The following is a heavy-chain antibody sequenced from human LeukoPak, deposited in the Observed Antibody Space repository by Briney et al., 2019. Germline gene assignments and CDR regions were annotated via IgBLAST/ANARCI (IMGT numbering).Heavy chain of an antibody. CDR3: ANDIRGSTSWYGLDY. V-gene: IGHV3-43D*03. CDR1: GFTFDDYA. D-gene: IGHD6-13*01. Sequence: GGSLRLSCAASGFTFDDYAMHWVRHAPGKGLEWVSLISWDGGSTYYADSVKGRFTISRDNSKNSLYLQMNSLRPEDTALYYCANDIRGSTSWYGLDYWGQGTLVTVSS. J-gene: IGHJ4*02. CDR2: ISWDGGST.